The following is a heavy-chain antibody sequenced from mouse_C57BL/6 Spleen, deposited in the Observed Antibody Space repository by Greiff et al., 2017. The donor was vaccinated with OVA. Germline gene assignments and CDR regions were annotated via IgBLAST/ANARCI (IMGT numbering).Heavy chain of an antibody. CDR3: TAPIYYDYDGAY. J-gene: IGHJ3*01. CDR1: GFTFSNYW. V-gene: IGHV6-3*01. Sequence: DVKLVESGGGLVQPGGSMKLSCVASGFTFSNYWMNWVRQSPEKGLEWVAQIRLKSDNYATHYAESVKGRFTISRDDSKSSVYLQMNNLRAEDTGIYYCTAPIYYDYDGAYWGQGTLVTVSA. D-gene: IGHD2-4*01. CDR2: IRLKSDNYAT.